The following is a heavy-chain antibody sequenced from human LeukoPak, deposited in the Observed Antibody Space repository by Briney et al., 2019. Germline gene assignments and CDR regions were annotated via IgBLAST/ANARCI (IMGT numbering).Heavy chain of an antibody. D-gene: IGHD4-11*01. V-gene: IGHV3-48*01. Sequence: GGSLRLSCAASGFTFSSYSMNWVRQAPGKGLEWVSYISSSSSTIYYADSVKGRFTISRDNAKNSLYLQMNSLRAEDTAVYYCAKPMTTHFDYWGQGTLVTVSS. CDR3: AKPMTTHFDY. CDR2: ISSSSSTI. CDR1: GFTFSSYS. J-gene: IGHJ4*02.